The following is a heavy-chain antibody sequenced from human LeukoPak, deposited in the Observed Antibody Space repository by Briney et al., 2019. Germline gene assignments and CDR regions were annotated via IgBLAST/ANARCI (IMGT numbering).Heavy chain of an antibody. Sequence: ASVKVSCKASGYTFTGYYMHWVRQAPGQGLEWMGWINPNSGGTNHAQKFQGRVTMTRDTSISTAYMELSRLRSDDTAVYYCARSRYSYGYFYYYWGQGTLVTVSS. CDR1: GYTFTGYY. D-gene: IGHD5-18*01. J-gene: IGHJ4*02. V-gene: IGHV1-2*02. CDR2: INPNSGGT. CDR3: ARSRYSYGYFYYY.